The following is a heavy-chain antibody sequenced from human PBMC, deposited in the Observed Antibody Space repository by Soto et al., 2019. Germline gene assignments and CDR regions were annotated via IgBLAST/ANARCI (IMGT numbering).Heavy chain of an antibody. V-gene: IGHV3-23*01. CDR2: ISGSGGST. CDR3: AKDRRPVLRFLYHGLGWFDP. D-gene: IGHD3-3*01. J-gene: IGHJ5*02. CDR1: GFTFSSYA. Sequence: GGSLRLSCAASGFTFSSYAMSWVRQAPGKGLEWVSAISGSGGSTYYADSVKGRFTISRDNSKNTLYLQMNSLRAEDTAVYYCAKDRRPVLRFLYHGLGWFDPWGQGTLVTVSS.